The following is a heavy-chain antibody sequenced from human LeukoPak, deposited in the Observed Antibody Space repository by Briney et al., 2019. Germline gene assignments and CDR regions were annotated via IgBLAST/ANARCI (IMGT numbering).Heavy chain of an antibody. CDR1: GLTVSSKD. J-gene: IGHJ3*02. Sequence: GSLRLSCAASGLTVSSKDMSWVRQAPGKGPEWVSVIYSGGSTYYADSVKGRFTISRDNSKNTLYLQMNSLRAEDTAVYYCATLARYAFDIWGQGTMVTVSS. D-gene: IGHD5-12*01. CDR3: ATLARYAFDI. CDR2: IYSGGST. V-gene: IGHV3-53*01.